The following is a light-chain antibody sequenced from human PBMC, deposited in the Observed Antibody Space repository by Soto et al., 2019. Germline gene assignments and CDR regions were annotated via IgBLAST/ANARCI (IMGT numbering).Light chain of an antibody. CDR1: QGIRND. J-gene: IGKJ1*01. CDR3: QQSLGK. Sequence: AIHMTQSPSSLSASVVYTIILTCRSSQGIRNDLGWYQQKPGNAPKLLIYKASSLQSGVPSRFSGSGSGTEFTLTISSLQPDDFATYYCQQSLGKFGQGTKGDIK. CDR2: KAS. V-gene: IGKV1-6*01.